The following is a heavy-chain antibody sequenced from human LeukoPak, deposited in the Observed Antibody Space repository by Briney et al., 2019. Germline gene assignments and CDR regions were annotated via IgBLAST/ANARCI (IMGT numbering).Heavy chain of an antibody. V-gene: IGHV3-23*01. J-gene: IGHJ4*02. CDR3: AKHGYCSGISCFFDF. CDR2: ISGSGPYT. D-gene: IGHD2-2*03. CDR1: GFTFSSYA. Sequence: QSGGSLRLSCAASGFTFSSYAMSWVRQAPGKGLEWVSGISGSGPYTFYTDSVKGRFTISRDSSKNTLYLRMNSLRAEDTALYYCAKHGYCSGISCFFDFWGQGTLVTVSS.